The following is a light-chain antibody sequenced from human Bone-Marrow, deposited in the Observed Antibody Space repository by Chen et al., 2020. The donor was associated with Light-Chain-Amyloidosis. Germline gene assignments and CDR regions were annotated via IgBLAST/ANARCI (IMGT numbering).Light chain of an antibody. CDR1: QSLLHSNGYNY. CDR2: LGS. V-gene: IGKV2-28*01. CDR3: MQALQTTWT. Sequence: DIVMTQSPLSLPVTPGEPASISCRSSQSLLHSNGYNYLDWYLQKPGQSPQLLIYLGSNRASGVPDRFSGSGSGKDFTLKISRVEAEDVGVYYGMQALQTTWTFGQGTKVEIK. J-gene: IGKJ1*01.